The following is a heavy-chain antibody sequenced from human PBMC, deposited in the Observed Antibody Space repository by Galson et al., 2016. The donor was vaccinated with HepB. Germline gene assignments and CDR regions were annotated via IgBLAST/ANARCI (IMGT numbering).Heavy chain of an antibody. J-gene: IGHJ6*02. Sequence: SVKVSCKASGGTFSSYAISWVRQAPGQGLEWMGGIIPIFGTANYAQRFQGRVTITADESTSTAYMELSSLRSEDTAVYYCARAWRSWYVNQHYYYGMDVWGQGTTVTVSS. CDR2: IIPIFGTA. CDR1: GGTFSSYA. CDR3: ARAWRSWYVNQHYYYGMDV. D-gene: IGHD6-13*01. V-gene: IGHV1-69*13.